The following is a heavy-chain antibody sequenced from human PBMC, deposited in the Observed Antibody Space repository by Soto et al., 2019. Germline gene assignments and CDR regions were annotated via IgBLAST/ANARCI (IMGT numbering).Heavy chain of an antibody. D-gene: IGHD6-19*01. V-gene: IGHV5-51*01. CDR3: ARRTTSGWYIGDFDF. CDR1: GYYFSSYW. J-gene: IGHJ4*02. CDR2: IDPSDSET. Sequence: GESLKISCQTSGYYFSSYWIVWVRQRPGEGLEWVGIIDPSDSETKYNPSFQGQVTISVDRSINTAYLQWSSLKASDSAIYYCARRTTSGWYIGDFDFWGQGTPVTSPQ.